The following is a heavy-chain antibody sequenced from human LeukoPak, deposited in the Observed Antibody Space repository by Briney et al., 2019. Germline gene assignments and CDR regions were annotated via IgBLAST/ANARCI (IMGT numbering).Heavy chain of an antibody. J-gene: IGHJ5*02. Sequence: PGGSLRLSCTASGFTFSSHSMHWVRQVPGKGLVWVSRVKSDGKSKTYADFVKGRFTISRDNAKNTLYLQISSLSPEDTAVYYCAREMLAAVAAQSWGQGTLVTVSS. D-gene: IGHD6-19*01. V-gene: IGHV3-74*01. CDR3: AREMLAAVAAQS. CDR2: VKSDGKSK. CDR1: GFTFSSHS.